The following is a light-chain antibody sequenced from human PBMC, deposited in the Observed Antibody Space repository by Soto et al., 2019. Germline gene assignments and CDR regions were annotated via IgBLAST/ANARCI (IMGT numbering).Light chain of an antibody. CDR3: QQSYSTLGYT. CDR1: QSISSY. J-gene: IGKJ2*01. V-gene: IGKV1-39*01. CDR2: AAS. Sequence: DIQMTQSPSSLSASVGDRVTITCRASQSISSYLNWYQQKPGKAPKLLIYAASSLQSGVPSRFSGSGAWVDFNLTISSLQPEDFATYYCQQSYSTLGYTFGQGTKLEIK.